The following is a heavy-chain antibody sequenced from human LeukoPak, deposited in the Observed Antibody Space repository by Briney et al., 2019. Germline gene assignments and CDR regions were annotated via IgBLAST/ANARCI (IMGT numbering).Heavy chain of an antibody. Sequence: RASVKVSCKASGYTFTSYGISWVRQAPGQGLEWMGWISAYNGNTNYAQKLQGRVTMTTDTSTSTAYMELRSLRSDDTAVYYCARVGDYYDSSGYHGWIDPWGQGTLVTVSS. CDR3: ARVGDYYDSSGYHGWIDP. CDR2: ISAYNGNT. V-gene: IGHV1-18*01. J-gene: IGHJ5*02. D-gene: IGHD3-22*01. CDR1: GYTFTSYG.